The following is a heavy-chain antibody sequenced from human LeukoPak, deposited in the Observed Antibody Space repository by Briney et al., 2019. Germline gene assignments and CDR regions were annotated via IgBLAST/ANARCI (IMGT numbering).Heavy chain of an antibody. CDR3: TRVSEEGHSHGRDWYFDL. CDR1: GFTFSSYW. CDR2: INSDGTIT. D-gene: IGHD5-18*01. V-gene: IGHV3-74*01. Sequence: PGGSLRLSCAASGFTFSSYWMHWVRQAPGEGLIWGSRINSDGTITSYADSVRGRFTISRDNAKNTLDLQMDSLRVEDTAVYYCTRVSEEGHSHGRDWYFDLWGRGTLVAVSS. J-gene: IGHJ2*01.